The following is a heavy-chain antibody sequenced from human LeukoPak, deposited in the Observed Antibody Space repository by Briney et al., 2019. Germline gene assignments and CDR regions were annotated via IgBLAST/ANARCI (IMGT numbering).Heavy chain of an antibody. CDR3: ARNPYGTGHFDP. V-gene: IGHV1-8*01. Sequence: ASVKVSCKASGYTFTTYDINWVRQAPGRGLEWLGWMSPNNGHTGYAQKFQGRVTLTRDTSINTAYMELSSLTSEDTAVYYCARNPYGTGHFDPWGQGSLVTVSS. CDR1: GYTFTTYD. CDR2: MSPNNGHT. D-gene: IGHD2-8*02. J-gene: IGHJ5*02.